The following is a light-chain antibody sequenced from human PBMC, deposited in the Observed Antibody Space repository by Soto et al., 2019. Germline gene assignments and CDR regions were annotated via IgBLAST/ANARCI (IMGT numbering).Light chain of an antibody. V-gene: IGKV3-15*01. Sequence: EIVMTQSPATLSVSPGERATLSCRASQSVSSNLAWYQQKPGQAPRLLIYGASTRATGIPARFSGSRSGTEFTLTISSLQSEDFAVYYCQQYNNWPPKTFGQGTKVDIK. CDR1: QSVSSN. CDR3: QQYNNWPPKT. CDR2: GAS. J-gene: IGKJ1*01.